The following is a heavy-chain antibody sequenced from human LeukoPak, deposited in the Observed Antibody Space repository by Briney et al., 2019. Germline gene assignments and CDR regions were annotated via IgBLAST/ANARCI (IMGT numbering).Heavy chain of an antibody. V-gene: IGHV3-11*01. CDR1: GFTFSDYY. J-gene: IGHJ6*02. Sequence: GGSLRLSCAASGFTFSDYYMSWIRQAPGKGLEWVSYISSSGSTIYYADSVKGRFTISRDNAKNSLYLQMNSLRAEDTAAYYCARVQGGVLGIRYYYYGMDVWGQGTTVTVSS. CDR2: ISSSGSTI. CDR3: ARVQGGVLGIRYYYYGMDV. D-gene: IGHD3-16*01.